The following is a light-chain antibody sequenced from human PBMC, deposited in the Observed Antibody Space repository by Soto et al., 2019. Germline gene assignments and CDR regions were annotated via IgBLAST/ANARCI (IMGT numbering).Light chain of an antibody. CDR1: SSDVGGYNF. CDR3: SSYTTSTTVV. V-gene: IGLV2-14*03. J-gene: IGLJ1*01. CDR2: EVR. Sequence: SVVTQPASVFGSPGQSITFFCTGTSSDVGGYNFVSWYQQHPGKAPKLMIYEVRSRPSGVSNRFSGSKSGNTASLTISGLQPEDEADYYCSSYTTSTTVVFGTGTKVTVL.